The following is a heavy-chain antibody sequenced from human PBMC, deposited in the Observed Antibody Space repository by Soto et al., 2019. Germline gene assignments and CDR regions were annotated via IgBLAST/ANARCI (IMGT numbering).Heavy chain of an antibody. J-gene: IGHJ3*02. CDR2: IKSKTDGGTT. CDR1: GFPFSNAW. V-gene: IGHV3-15*01. CDR3: STGALRLVDI. Sequence: PGGSMTLSCAASGFPFSNAWMSWVRQAPGKRLEWVGRIKSKTDGGTTDHAAPVKGRFTISRDDSKNTLYLQMNSLKTEDKAVYYFSTGALRLVDIWGQGTMFTVSS. D-gene: IGHD3-16*01.